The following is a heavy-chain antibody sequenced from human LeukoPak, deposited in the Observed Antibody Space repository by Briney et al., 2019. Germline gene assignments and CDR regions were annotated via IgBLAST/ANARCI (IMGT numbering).Heavy chain of an antibody. CDR2: IIPIFGTA. CDR1: GGTFSSYA. CDR3: AREGYCTNGVCLGGFFDL. V-gene: IGHV1-69*05. D-gene: IGHD2-8*01. Sequence: SVKVSCKASGGTFSSYAISWVRQAPGQGLEWMGGIIPIFGTANYAQKFQGRVTITTDESTSTAYMELSSLRSEDTAVYYCAREGYCTNGVCLGGFFDLWGRGTLVTVSS. J-gene: IGHJ2*01.